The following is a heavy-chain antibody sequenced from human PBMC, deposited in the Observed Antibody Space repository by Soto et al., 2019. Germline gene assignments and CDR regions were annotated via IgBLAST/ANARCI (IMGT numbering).Heavy chain of an antibody. Sequence: ASVKVSCKASGYIFTSFFFNWVRQAPGQGLEWMGWVNAYNGNTNYAQKFQGRVTMTADTSTSTAYMEVRSLRSDDTAVYYCAHGAERVADKVIWGQRTQVTVSS. CDR3: AHGAERVADKVI. V-gene: IGHV1-18*01. CDR1: GYIFTSFF. CDR2: VNAYNGNT. D-gene: IGHD6-13*01. J-gene: IGHJ4*02.